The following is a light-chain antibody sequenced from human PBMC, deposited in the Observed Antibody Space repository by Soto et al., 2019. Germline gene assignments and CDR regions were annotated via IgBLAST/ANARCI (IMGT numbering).Light chain of an antibody. CDR2: DVT. CDR1: SSDVGDYNY. V-gene: IGLV2-11*01. J-gene: IGLJ3*02. CDR3: CSYAGSYSWV. Sequence: QSALTQPRSVSGSPGQSVTISCTGTSSDVGDYNYVSWYQQHPGKAPKLMVYDVTKRPSGVPDRFSGSKSGNMASLTISGLQAEDEADYYCCSYAGSYSWVFGGGTKLTVL.